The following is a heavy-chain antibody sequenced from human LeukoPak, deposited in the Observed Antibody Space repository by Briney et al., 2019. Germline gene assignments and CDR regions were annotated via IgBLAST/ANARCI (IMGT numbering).Heavy chain of an antibody. J-gene: IGHJ4*02. D-gene: IGHD6-6*01. Sequence: GRSLRLSCAASGFTFDDYAMHWVRQAPGKGLEWVSGISWNSGSIGYADSVKGRFTISRDNAKNSLYLQMNSLRAEDTALYYCEKDNEYSSSLGGGFDYWGQGTRSPSPQ. V-gene: IGHV3-9*01. CDR2: ISWNSGSI. CDR1: GFTFDDYA. CDR3: EKDNEYSSSLGGGFDY.